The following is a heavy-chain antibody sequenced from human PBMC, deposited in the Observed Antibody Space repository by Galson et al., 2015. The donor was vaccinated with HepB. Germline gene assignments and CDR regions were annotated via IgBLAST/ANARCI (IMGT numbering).Heavy chain of an antibody. Sequence: SLRLSCAASGFTFSGSAMHWVRQASGKGLEWVGRIRSKANSYATAYAASVKGRFTISRDDSKNTAYLQMNSLRAEDTAVYYCARAVTPIHQTHKTPFDIWGQGTVVTVSP. D-gene: IGHD2-15*01. J-gene: IGHJ3*02. CDR2: IRSKANSYAT. CDR1: GFTFSGSA. CDR3: ARAVTPIHQTHKTPFDI. V-gene: IGHV3-73*01.